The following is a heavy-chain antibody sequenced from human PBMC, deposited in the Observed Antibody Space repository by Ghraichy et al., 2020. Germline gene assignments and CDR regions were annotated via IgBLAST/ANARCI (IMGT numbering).Heavy chain of an antibody. CDR3: AKAAYDSSGFYYYFER. CDR2: IQNDGSDE. V-gene: IGHV3-30*04. CDR1: GFTFSSYA. D-gene: IGHD3-22*01. Sequence: GESLNISCAASGFTFSSYALHWVRQAPGKGLEWVTAIQNDGSDERYTNSVRGRFTISRDNSKNTLYLQMDSLRAEDTAMYYCAKAAYDSSGFYYYFERWGQGTLVTVSS. J-gene: IGHJ4*02.